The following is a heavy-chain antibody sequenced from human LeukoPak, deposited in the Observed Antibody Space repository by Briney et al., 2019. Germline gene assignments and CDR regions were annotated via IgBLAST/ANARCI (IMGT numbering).Heavy chain of an antibody. CDR2: ISTSSVYI. CDR1: GFTFSGYS. D-gene: IGHD3-22*01. V-gene: IGHV3-21*01. Sequence: PGASLRHSCAASGFTFSGYSMNWVRQAPGKGLECVSSISTSSVYIYYAASVKGRFTISRDNAKNSLYLQMNSLRAEDTAVYYCAREDFKYYYDSSGYYGFDYWGQGTLVTVSS. J-gene: IGHJ4*01. CDR3: AREDFKYYYDSSGYYGFDY.